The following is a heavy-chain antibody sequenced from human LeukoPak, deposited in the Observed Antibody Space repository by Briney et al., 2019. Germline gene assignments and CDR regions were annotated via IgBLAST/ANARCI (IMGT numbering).Heavy chain of an antibody. CDR3: ARGGRVGAPAPTSRPFDY. D-gene: IGHD1-26*01. CDR2: ISYDGSNK. V-gene: IGHV3-30-3*01. Sequence: GGSLRLSCAASGFTFSSYAMHWVRQAPGKGLEWVAVISYDGSNKYYADSVKGRFTISRDNSKNTLYLQMNSLRAEDTAVYYCARGGRVGAPAPTSRPFDYWGQGTLVTVSS. J-gene: IGHJ4*02. CDR1: GFTFSSYA.